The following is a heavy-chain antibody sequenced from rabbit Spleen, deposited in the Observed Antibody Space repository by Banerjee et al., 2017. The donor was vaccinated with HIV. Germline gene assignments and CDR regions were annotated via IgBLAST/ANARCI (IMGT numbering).Heavy chain of an antibody. V-gene: IGHV1S21*01. D-gene: IGHD4-2*01. CDR2: IDPIFGVS. Sequence: EQLVESGGGLVQPGGSLKLSCTVSGFDISKNGVTWVRQAPGKGLEWIGYIDPIFGVSYYATWVNGRFTISKTSSTTVALQVTSLTAADTATYFCARDAAGREDFNLWGQGTLVTVS. CDR1: GFDISKNG. J-gene: IGHJ4*01. CDR3: ARDAAGREDFNL.